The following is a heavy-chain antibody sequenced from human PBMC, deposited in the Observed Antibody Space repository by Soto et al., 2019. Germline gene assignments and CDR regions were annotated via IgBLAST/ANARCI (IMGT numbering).Heavy chain of an antibody. Sequence: QLVESGGGVVQPGGSLRLSCSATPSAFTFSNHGMHWVRQTPGKGLEWLAVIWFDGCRRYYADSVKGRFTISRDNSESTLYFQMNSLSDADTGVYDFASAGRGDFTSVVRSCSYDVDVWGQGTMGAFSS. J-gene: IGHJ6*02. CDR2: IWFDGCRR. CDR3: ASAGRGDFTSVVRSCSYDVDV. CDR1: AFTFSNHG. D-gene: IGHD3-22*01. V-gene: IGHV3-33*01.